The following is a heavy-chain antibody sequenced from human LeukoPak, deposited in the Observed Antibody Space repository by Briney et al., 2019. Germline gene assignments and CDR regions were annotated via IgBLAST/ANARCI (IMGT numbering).Heavy chain of an antibody. CDR1: GDLIIGAPYY. CDR2: TYYSGNT. V-gene: IGHV4-31*03. D-gene: IGHD2-2*01. Sequence: SQTLSLTCSVSGDLIIGAPYYWSWVRRHPGKGLEWIAYTYYSGNTYDNPSLKSRVTLSVDTSKNQFTLNLTSVSAADTAVYFCARAVGSTSWFDSWGQGTLVTVSS. J-gene: IGHJ5*01. CDR3: ARAVGSTSWFDS.